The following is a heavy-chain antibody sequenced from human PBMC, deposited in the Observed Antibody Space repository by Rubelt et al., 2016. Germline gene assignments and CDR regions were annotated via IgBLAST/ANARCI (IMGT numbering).Heavy chain of an antibody. D-gene: IGHD3-3*01. V-gene: IGHV3-7*04. CDR3: ARDADWSLCDY. CDR2: IDQDGSEK. Sequence: EVQLLESGGGLVQFGGSLRLSCKASGFTFSSYSMSWVRQAPGKGLEWVAYIDQDGSEKHYVDSVKGRFTISRANAKNSLFLQMDSLRMKETAVNYGARDADWSLCDYWGQGTLVTVSS. CDR1: GFTFSSYS. J-gene: IGHJ4*02.